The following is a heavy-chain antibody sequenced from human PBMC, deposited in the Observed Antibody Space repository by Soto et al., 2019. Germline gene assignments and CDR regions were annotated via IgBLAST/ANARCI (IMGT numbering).Heavy chain of an antibody. CDR3: ARESEDLTSNFDY. V-gene: IGHV3-21*06. CDR2: ISSTTNYI. J-gene: IGHJ4*02. CDR1: GFTFTRYG. Sequence: PGGSLRLSCAASGFTFTRYGMNWVHQAPGKGLEWVSSISSTTNYIYYGDSMKGRFTISRDNAKNSLYLEMNSLRAEDTAVYYCARESEDLTSNFDYWGQGTLVTVSS.